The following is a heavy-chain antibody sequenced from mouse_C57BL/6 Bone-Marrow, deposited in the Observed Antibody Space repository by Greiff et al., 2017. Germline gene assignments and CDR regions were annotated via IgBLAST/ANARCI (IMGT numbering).Heavy chain of an antibody. J-gene: IGHJ2*01. V-gene: IGHV14-4*01. Sequence: LVESGAELVRPGASVKLSCTASGFNIEDDYIHWVKQRPEQGLEWIGWIDPEIGDTEYASKFQGKATITSDTSSNTAYLQLSSLTSEDTAVYYCSSFDGNYFDFWGQGPPLTVAS. CDR2: IDPEIGDT. CDR3: SSFDGNYFDF. D-gene: IGHD2-3*01. CDR1: GFNIEDDY.